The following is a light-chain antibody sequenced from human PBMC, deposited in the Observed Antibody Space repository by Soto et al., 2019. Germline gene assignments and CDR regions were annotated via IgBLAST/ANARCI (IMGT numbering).Light chain of an antibody. CDR2: DVS. Sequence: QSALTQPASVSGSPGQSITISCTGTSSDVGGYNYVSWYQQHPGKAPKLMIYDVSNRPSGVSNRFSGSKSGNTASLTISGLQAEDEADYYCSSYTISSTFGVVFCGGTKVTVL. CDR1: SSDVGGYNY. V-gene: IGLV2-14*01. CDR3: SSYTISSTFGVV. J-gene: IGLJ2*01.